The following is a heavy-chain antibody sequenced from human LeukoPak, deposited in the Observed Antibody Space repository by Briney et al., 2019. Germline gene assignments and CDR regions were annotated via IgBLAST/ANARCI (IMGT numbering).Heavy chain of an antibody. Sequence: ASVKVSCKASGYTFTSYYMHWVRQAPGQGLEWMGIINPSGGSTSYAQKFQGRVTMTRNTSISTAYMELSSLRSEDTAVYYCARAPRRGSYSYWYFDLWGRGTLVTVSS. CDR3: ARAPRRGSYSYWYFDL. D-gene: IGHD1-26*01. V-gene: IGHV1-46*01. CDR1: GYTFTSYY. J-gene: IGHJ2*01. CDR2: INPSGGST.